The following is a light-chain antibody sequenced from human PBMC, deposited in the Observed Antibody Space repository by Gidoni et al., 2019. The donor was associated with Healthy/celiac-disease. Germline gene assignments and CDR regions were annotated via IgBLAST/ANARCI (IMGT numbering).Light chain of an antibody. J-gene: IGLJ2*01. Sequence: SYELTQPPSVSVSPGQTANITCSGDKLGDKYACWYLQKPGQSPLVVIYQDNKRPSGIPERFSGSNSGNTATLTISGTQAMDEADYYCQAWDSSTAVVFGGGTKLTVL. CDR1: KLGDKY. CDR3: QAWDSSTAVV. CDR2: QDN. V-gene: IGLV3-1*01.